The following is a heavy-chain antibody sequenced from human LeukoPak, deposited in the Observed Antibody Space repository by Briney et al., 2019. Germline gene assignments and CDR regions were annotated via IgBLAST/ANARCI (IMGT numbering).Heavy chain of an antibody. CDR2: IYYSGST. J-gene: IGHJ3*02. Sequence: PSETLSLTCTVSGGSISSSSYYWGWIRQPPGKGLEWIGSIYYSGSTYYNPSLKSRVTISVDTSKNQFSLKLSSVTAADTAVYYCAGYCSSTSCYLVDIWGQGTMVTVSS. D-gene: IGHD2-2*01. CDR3: AGYCSSTSCYLVDI. V-gene: IGHV4-39*01. CDR1: GGSISSSSYY.